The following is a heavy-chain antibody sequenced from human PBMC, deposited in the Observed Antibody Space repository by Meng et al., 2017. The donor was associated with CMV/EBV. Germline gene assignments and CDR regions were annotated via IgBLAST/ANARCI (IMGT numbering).Heavy chain of an antibody. Sequence: FKGYDMHWVRQVPVKGLEWVARIAFDGHNEDYVDSVKGRFTISRDNSKDTLYLQMNNLRVDDTALYFCAKSGRSYCTGGRCFPAFDSWGQGALVTVSS. CDR1: FKGYD. D-gene: IGHD2-15*01. CDR2: IAFDGHNE. J-gene: IGHJ4*02. V-gene: IGHV3-30*18. CDR3: AKSGRSYCTGGRCFPAFDS.